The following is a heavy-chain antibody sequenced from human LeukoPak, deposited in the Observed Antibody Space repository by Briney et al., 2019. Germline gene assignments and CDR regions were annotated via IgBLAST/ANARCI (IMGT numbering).Heavy chain of an antibody. CDR2: ISTYNGNT. V-gene: IGHV1-18*01. CDR3: ARVRAAGTWPFDY. D-gene: IGHD6-13*01. CDR1: GYTFTSYG. J-gene: IGHJ4*02. Sequence: GASVKVSCKASGYTFTSYGISWVRQAPGQGLEWMAWISTYNGNTNYAQKLQGRVTMTTDTSTSTAYMELSSLRSEDTAVYYCARVRAAGTWPFDYWGQGTLVTVSS.